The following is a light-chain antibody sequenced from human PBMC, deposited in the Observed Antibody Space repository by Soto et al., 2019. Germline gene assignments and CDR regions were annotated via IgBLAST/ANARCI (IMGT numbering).Light chain of an antibody. CDR2: WAS. CDR1: QSVGSNY. V-gene: IGKV4-1*01. Sequence: EIVLTQFPGTLSLSPGERATLSCRASQSVGSNYLAWYQQRPGQPPKLLIYWASTRESGVPDRFSGSGSGTDFTLTISSLQAEDVAVYYCQQYYSTLYTFGQGTKLEIK. J-gene: IGKJ2*01. CDR3: QQYYSTLYT.